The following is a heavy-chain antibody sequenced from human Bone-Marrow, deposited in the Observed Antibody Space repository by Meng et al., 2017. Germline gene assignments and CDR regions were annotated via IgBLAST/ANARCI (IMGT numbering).Heavy chain of an antibody. D-gene: IGHD4-17*01. J-gene: IGHJ4*02. CDR3: TLTVTTQFDY. CDR2: IRSKANSYAT. Sequence: EVQLVGSGGGLVRPGGSLKLSCAASGFTFSGSAMHWVRQASGKGLEWVGRIRSKANSYATAYAASVKGRFTISRDDSKNTAYLQMNSLKTEDMAVYYCTLTVTTQFDYWGQGTLVTVSS. V-gene: IGHV3-73*02. CDR1: GFTFSGSA.